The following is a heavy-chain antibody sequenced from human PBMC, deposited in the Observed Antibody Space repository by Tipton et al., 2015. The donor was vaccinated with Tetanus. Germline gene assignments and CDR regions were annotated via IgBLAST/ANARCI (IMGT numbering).Heavy chain of an antibody. CDR2: IFPGDSDI. V-gene: IGHV5-51*01. D-gene: IGHD3-9*01. Sequence: QLVQSGAEVKKPGESLKISCKGFGYTFNNYWIGWVRQLPGKGLEWMGIIFPGDSDIRYSPSFQGRVTISADKSITTACLQWSSLRASDTAMYYCARLDYHILTGYFIDHWGRGTLVTVSS. J-gene: IGHJ4*02. CDR3: ARLDYHILTGYFIDH. CDR1: GYTFNNYW.